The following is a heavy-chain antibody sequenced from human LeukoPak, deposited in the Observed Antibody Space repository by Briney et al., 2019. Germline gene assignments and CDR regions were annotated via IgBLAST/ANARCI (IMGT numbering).Heavy chain of an antibody. CDR1: GFTFSSYC. V-gene: IGHV3-7*05. CDR2: IKQDGSEK. CDR3: ARTYGDYVDY. Sequence: GSLRLSCAASGFTFSSYCMSWVRQAPGKGLEWVANIKQDGSEKYYVDSVKGRFTISRDNAKNSLYLQMNSLRAEDTAVYYCARTYGDYVDYWGQGTLVTVSS. D-gene: IGHD4-17*01. J-gene: IGHJ4*02.